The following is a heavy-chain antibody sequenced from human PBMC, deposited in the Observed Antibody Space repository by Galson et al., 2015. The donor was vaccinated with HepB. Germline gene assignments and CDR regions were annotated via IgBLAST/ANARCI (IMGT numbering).Heavy chain of an antibody. Sequence: SLRLSCAASGFTFSNAVVSWVRQAPGKGLEWVSAIGISGGNTYYADSVKGRFTISRDDSKSTLYLQMNSLRGADTAVYYCAKGLDYDFWNFDSWGQGSQVAVSS. CDR3: AKGLDYDFWNFDS. D-gene: IGHD3-3*01. J-gene: IGHJ4*02. CDR2: IGISGGNT. CDR1: GFTFSNAV. V-gene: IGHV3-23*01.